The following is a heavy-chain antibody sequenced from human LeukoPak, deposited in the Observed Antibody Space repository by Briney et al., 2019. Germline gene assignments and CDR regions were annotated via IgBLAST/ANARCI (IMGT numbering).Heavy chain of an antibody. CDR3: ARDADYGGNSGDY. V-gene: IGHV3-33*01. J-gene: IGHJ4*02. D-gene: IGHD4-23*01. CDR2: IWNDGSQK. CDR1: GFTFITYG. Sequence: GGSLRLSCAASGFTFITYGMHWVRQAPGKGLEWVAVIWNDGSQKYYADSVKGRFTISKDNSRNTLNLQMDSLRAEDTAMYYCARDADYGGNSGDYWGQGTLVTVSS.